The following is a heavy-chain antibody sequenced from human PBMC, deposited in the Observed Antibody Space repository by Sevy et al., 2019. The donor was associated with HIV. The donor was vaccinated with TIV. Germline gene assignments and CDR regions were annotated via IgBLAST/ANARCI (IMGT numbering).Heavy chain of an antibody. Sequence: GGSLRLSCAASGFTFSDYYMSWIRQAPGKGLEWVSYISSSGSTIYYADSVKGRFTISRDNAKNSLYLQMNSLRAEDTAVYYCARDTPGYSSGWYPPYFDYWGQGTLVTVSS. CDR2: ISSSGSTI. J-gene: IGHJ4*02. V-gene: IGHV3-11*01. CDR3: ARDTPGYSSGWYPPYFDY. D-gene: IGHD6-19*01. CDR1: GFTFSDYY.